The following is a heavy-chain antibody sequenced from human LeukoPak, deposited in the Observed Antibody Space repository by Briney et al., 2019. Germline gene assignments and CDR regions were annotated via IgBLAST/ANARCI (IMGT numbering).Heavy chain of an antibody. D-gene: IGHD3-10*01. V-gene: IGHV4-39*01. CDR1: GGSISSSSYY. J-gene: IGHJ4*02. CDR2: IYYSGST. Sequence: SETLSLTCTVSGGSISSSSYYWGWIRQPPGKGLEWIGCIYYSGSTYYNPSLKSRVTISVDTSKNQFSLKLSSVTAADTAVYYCARWGETDYWGQGTLVTVSS. CDR3: ARWGETDY.